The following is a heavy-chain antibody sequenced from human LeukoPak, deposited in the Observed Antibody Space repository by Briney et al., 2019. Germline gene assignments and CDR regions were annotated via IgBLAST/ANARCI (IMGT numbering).Heavy chain of an antibody. Sequence: SETLSLTCTVSGGSISGYYWSWIRQPAGKGLEWIGRMYSSGSTNYNPSLKSRVTMSVDTSKNQFSLRLSSVTAADTVVYYCARETYCGGDCPRRHFDYWGQGTLVTVSS. V-gene: IGHV4-4*07. J-gene: IGHJ4*02. D-gene: IGHD2-21*02. CDR1: GGSISGYY. CDR3: ARETYCGGDCPRRHFDY. CDR2: MYSSGST.